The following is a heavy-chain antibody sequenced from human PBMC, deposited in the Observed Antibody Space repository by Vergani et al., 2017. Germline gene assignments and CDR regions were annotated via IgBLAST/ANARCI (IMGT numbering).Heavy chain of an antibody. J-gene: IGHJ5*02. Sequence: QVQLQQWGAGLLKPSETLSLTCAVYGGSFSGYYWSWIRQPPGKGLEWIGEINHSGSTNYNPSLKSRVTISVDTSKNQFSLKLSSVTAADAAVYYCAGGYLIAAGGPNWFDPWGQGTLVTVSS. D-gene: IGHD6-13*01. CDR1: GGSFSGYY. CDR2: INHSGST. V-gene: IGHV4-34*01. CDR3: AGGYLIAAGGPNWFDP.